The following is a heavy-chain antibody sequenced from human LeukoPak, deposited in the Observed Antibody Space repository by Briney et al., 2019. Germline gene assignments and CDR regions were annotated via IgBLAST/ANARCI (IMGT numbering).Heavy chain of an antibody. CDR1: GFTFSSYW. D-gene: IGHD1-26*01. CDR3: ARDVGGSLDY. V-gene: IGHV3-7*01. CDR2: IKGDESAR. J-gene: IGHJ4*02. Sequence: PGGSLRLSCAASGFTFSSYWMAWVRQAPGKGLEWVANIKGDESARHQADSVKGRFTISRDNTRNSLYLQMTNLRGDDTAVYYCARDVGGSLDYWGQGTLVTVSS.